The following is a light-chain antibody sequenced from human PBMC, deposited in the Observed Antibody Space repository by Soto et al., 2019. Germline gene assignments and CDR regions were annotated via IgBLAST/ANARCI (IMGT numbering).Light chain of an antibody. CDR1: QSLLHSNGYNY. CDR2: LGS. V-gene: IGKV2-28*01. CDR3: MQALQTPLT. Sequence: DIVMTQSPFSLPVTPGEPASISCRSSQSLLHSNGYNYLNWYLQKPGQSPHLLTYLGSNRASGVLDRFSGSGSGTDFTLKISRVEAEDVGVYYCMQALQTPLTFGGGTKVEIK. J-gene: IGKJ4*01.